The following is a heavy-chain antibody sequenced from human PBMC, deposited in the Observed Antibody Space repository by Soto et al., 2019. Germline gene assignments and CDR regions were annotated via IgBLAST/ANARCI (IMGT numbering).Heavy chain of an antibody. CDR1: GYTFTGYY. D-gene: IGHD1-7*01. CDR3: GRGRSGELVVFY. Sequence: QVQLVQSGAEVKESGASVKVSCKASGYTFTGYYIHWVRQAPGQGFEWVGEISPKSGGTRYAQKFQGRVTMTMDTSSTTVDMELSNLSPDDTAVYYCGRGRSGELVVFYWGQGTLVTVHS. J-gene: IGHJ4*02. CDR2: ISPKSGGT. V-gene: IGHV1-2*02.